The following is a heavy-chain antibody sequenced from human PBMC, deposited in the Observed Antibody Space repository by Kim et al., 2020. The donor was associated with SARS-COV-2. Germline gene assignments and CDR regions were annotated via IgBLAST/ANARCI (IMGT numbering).Heavy chain of an antibody. V-gene: IGHV4-34*01. CDR2: INHSGST. D-gene: IGHD1-26*01. CDR3: ARETYSGSYLYFDY. Sequence: SETLSLTCAVYGGSFSGYYWSWIRQPPGKGLEWIGEINHSGSTNYIPSLKSRVTISVDTSKNHFSLKLSSVTAADTAVYYCARETYSGSYLYFDYWGQGTLVTVSS. J-gene: IGHJ4*02. CDR1: GGSFSGYY.